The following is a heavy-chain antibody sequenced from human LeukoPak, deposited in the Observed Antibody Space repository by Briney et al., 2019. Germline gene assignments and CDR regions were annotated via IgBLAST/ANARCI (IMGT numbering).Heavy chain of an antibody. D-gene: IGHD6-13*01. Sequence: GGSLRLSCTASGFTFDDYAMHWVRQAPGKGLEWVSGISWNSGSIGYADSVKGRFTISRDNAKNSLYLQMNSLRAEDTALYYCAKALTLGSSSAFDPWGQGTLVTVSS. CDR2: ISWNSGSI. J-gene: IGHJ5*02. V-gene: IGHV3-9*01. CDR1: GFTFDDYA. CDR3: AKALTLGSSSAFDP.